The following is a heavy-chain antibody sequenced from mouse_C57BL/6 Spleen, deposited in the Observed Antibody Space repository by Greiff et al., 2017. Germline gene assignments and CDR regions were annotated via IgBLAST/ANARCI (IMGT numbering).Heavy chain of an antibody. CDR2: IWSGGST. J-gene: IGHJ4*01. CDR1: GFSLTSYG. D-gene: IGHD1-1*01. Sequence: QVQLKESGPGLVQPSQSLSITCTVSGFSLTSYGVHWVRQSPGKGLEWLGVIWSGGSTDYNAAFISRLSISKDNSKSQVFFKMNSLQADDTAIYYYARNYYGSSYVEGYYAMDYWGQGTSVTVSS. V-gene: IGHV2-2*01. CDR3: ARNYYGSSYVEGYYAMDY.